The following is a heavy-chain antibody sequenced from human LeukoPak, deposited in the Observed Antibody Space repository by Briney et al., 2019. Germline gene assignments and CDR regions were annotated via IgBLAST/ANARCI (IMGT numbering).Heavy chain of an antibody. CDR2: IIPIFGTA. Sequence: ASVTVSYKASGGTFSSYAISWVRQAPGQGLEGMGGIIPIFGTANYAQKFQGRVTITADKSTSTAYMELSSLRSEDTAVYYCAREQILTGYYSYYGMDVWGKGTTVTVSS. CDR3: AREQILTGYYSYYGMDV. D-gene: IGHD3-9*01. V-gene: IGHV1-69*06. J-gene: IGHJ6*04. CDR1: GGTFSSYA.